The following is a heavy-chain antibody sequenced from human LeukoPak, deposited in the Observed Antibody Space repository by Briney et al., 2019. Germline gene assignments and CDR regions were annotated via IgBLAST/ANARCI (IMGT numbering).Heavy chain of an antibody. V-gene: IGHV4-4*02. J-gene: IGHJ3*02. CDR1: GGSISSSNW. Sequence: SGTLSLTCAVSGGSISSSNWWSWVRQPPGKGLEWIGEIYHSGSTNYNPSLKSRVTISVDKSKNQFSLKLSSVTAADTAVYYRARDDHYDYVWGSYRIDAFDIWGQGTMVTVSS. CDR2: IYHSGST. D-gene: IGHD3-16*02. CDR3: ARDDHYDYVWGSYRIDAFDI.